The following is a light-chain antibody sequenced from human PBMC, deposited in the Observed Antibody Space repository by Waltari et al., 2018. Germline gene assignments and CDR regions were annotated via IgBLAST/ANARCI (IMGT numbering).Light chain of an antibody. CDR1: QSVSRW. J-gene: IGKJ1*01. Sequence: QMTHTPASLSASVGDRVTIPCRASQSVSRWLAWYQQKPGAAPNLLIYEASKLHSGVPSRFSGDGSGTEFTLTISSLQPDDFAAYFCQQYNTYRTFGQGTKVEI. V-gene: IGKV1-5*03. CDR2: EAS. CDR3: QQYNTYRT.